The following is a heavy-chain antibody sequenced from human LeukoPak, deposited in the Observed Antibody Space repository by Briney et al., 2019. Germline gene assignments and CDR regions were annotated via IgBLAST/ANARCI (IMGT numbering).Heavy chain of an antibody. CDR2: INHSGST. CDR3: ARDRHDAFDI. J-gene: IGHJ3*02. V-gene: IGHV4-34*01. Sequence: SETLSLTCAVYGGSFSGYYWTWIRQPPGKGLEWIGEINHSGSTNYNPSLKSRVTISVDTSKNQFSLKLSSVTAADTAVYYCARDRHDAFDIWGQGTMVTVSS. CDR1: GGSFSGYY.